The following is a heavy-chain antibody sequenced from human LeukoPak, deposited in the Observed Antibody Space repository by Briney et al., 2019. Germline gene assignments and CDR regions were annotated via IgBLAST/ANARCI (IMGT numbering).Heavy chain of an antibody. Sequence: SETLFLTCTVSGGSISSGGYYWSWIRQHPGKGLEWIGYIYYSGSTYYNPSLKSRVTISVDTSKNQFSLKLSSVTAADTAVYYCARSGYSSTPWYFDYWGQGTLVTVSS. D-gene: IGHD5-18*01. J-gene: IGHJ4*02. CDR3: ARSGYSSTPWYFDY. CDR1: GGSISSGGYY. CDR2: IYYSGST. V-gene: IGHV4-31*03.